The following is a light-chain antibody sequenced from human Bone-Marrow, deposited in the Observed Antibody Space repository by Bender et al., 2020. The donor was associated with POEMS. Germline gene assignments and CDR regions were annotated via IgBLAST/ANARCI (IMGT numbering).Light chain of an antibody. CDR1: SIGRNP. V-gene: IGLV1-44*01. J-gene: IGLJ2*01. CDR2: ADD. Sequence: QSVLTQPPSASGTPGQRVTISCSGGSIGRNPINWYQQLPGTAPRLVIYADDRRPSGVPDRFSGSKSGNTASLTISGLQAEDEAHYYCSFYLDARTIFGGGTKLTVL. CDR3: SFYLDARTI.